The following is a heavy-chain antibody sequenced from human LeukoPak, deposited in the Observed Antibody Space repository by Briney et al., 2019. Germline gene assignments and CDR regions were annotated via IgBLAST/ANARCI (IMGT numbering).Heavy chain of an antibody. Sequence: SVTLSLTCTVSAGSISSGDYYWSWIRQSPGKGLEWIGSIFYRGTTYYNPSLKSRVSISVDTSKNQFSLNLTSVTAADAAVYYCASCSRRPTFFDYWGQGTRVTVSS. V-gene: IGHV4-30-4*01. J-gene: IGHJ4*02. CDR2: IFYRGTT. D-gene: IGHD2-15*01. CDR3: ASCSRRPTFFDY. CDR1: AGSISSGDYY.